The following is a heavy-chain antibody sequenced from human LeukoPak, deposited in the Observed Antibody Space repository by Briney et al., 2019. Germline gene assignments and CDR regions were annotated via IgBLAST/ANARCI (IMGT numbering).Heavy chain of an antibody. CDR3: AKEGGSGWYRNAFDI. D-gene: IGHD6-19*01. Sequence: GGSLRLSCAASGFTFSSYWMSWVRQAPGKGLEWVANIKQDGSEKYYVDSVKGRFTISRDNAKNSLYLQMNSLRAEDTALYYCAKEGGSGWYRNAFDIWGQGTMVTVSS. J-gene: IGHJ3*02. CDR1: GFTFSSYW. V-gene: IGHV3-7*03. CDR2: IKQDGSEK.